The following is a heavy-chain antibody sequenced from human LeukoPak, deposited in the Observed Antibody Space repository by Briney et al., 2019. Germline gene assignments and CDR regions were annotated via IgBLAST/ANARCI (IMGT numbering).Heavy chain of an antibody. D-gene: IGHD6-13*01. CDR3: ARDLQSYSSSWYLIDP. CDR1: GYTFTGYY. V-gene: IGHV1-2*02. J-gene: IGHJ5*02. CDR2: INPNSGGT. Sequence: ASVKVSCKASGYTFTGYYMHWVRQAPGQGLEWMGWINPNSGGTNYAQKFQGRVTMTRDTSISTAYMELSRLRSDDTAVYYCARDLQSYSSSWYLIDPWGQGTLVTVSS.